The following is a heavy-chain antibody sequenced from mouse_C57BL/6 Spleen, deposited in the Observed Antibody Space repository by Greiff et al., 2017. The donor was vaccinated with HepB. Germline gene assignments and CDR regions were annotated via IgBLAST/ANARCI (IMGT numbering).Heavy chain of an antibody. CDR1: GYTFTDYY. V-gene: IGHV1-26*01. D-gene: IGHD2-4*01. Sequence: EVQLQQSGPELVKPGASVKISCKASGYTFTDYYMNWVKQSHGKSLEWIGDINPNNGGTSYNQKFKGKATLTVDKSSSTAYMELRSLTSEDSAVYYCARIRLRRYFDVWGTGTTVTVSS. J-gene: IGHJ1*03. CDR2: INPNNGGT. CDR3: ARIRLRRYFDV.